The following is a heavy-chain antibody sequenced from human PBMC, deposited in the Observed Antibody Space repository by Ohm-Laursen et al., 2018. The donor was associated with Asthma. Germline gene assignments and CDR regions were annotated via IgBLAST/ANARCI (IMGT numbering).Heavy chain of an antibody. CDR1: GFTFSSYA. D-gene: IGHD2-15*01. CDR2: IIGSGADT. J-gene: IGHJ6*02. Sequence: GSLRLSCAASGFTFSSYAMSWVRQAPGKGLECVSAIIGSGADTYYADSVKGRFTISRDNSKNTLYLQMNTLRAEDTAVYYCARETATGSQNIHYYNLDVWGQGTTVIVSS. CDR3: ARETATGSQNIHYYNLDV. V-gene: IGHV3-23*01.